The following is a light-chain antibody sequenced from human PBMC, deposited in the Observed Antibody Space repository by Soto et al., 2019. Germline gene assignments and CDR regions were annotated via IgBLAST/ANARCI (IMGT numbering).Light chain of an antibody. J-gene: IGKJ1*01. Sequence: EIVLTQSPCTLSLSPGERATLSCGASQSFSSSYLAWYQQKPGQAPRLLIYGASSRATGIPDRFSGSGSGTDFTLTISRLEPEDFAVYYCQQYGSSPWTFGQGTKVDIK. CDR3: QQYGSSPWT. CDR1: QSFSSSY. CDR2: GAS. V-gene: IGKV3-20*01.